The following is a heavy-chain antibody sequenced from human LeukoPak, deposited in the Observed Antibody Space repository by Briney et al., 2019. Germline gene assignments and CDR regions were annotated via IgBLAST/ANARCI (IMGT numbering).Heavy chain of an antibody. CDR2: IYYSGST. V-gene: IGHV4-61*05. D-gene: IGHD2-21*01. CDR3: ARKNCHDAFDI. Sequence: SETLSLTCTVSGGSISSSSYYWGWIRQPPGKGLEWIGYIYYSGSTNYNPSLKSRVTISVDTSKNQFSLKLSSVTAADTAVYYCARKNCHDAFDIWGQGTMVTVSS. CDR1: GGSISSSSYY. J-gene: IGHJ3*02.